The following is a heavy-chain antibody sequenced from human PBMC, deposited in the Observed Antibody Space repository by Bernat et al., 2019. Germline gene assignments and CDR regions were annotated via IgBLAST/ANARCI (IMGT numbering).Heavy chain of an antibody. Sequence: QAQPVESGGGVVQPGRSLRLSCAASGFTFSSYGMHWVRQAPGKGLEWVALIWYDGKNKYYADSVKGRFTISRDNSKNTLYLQMNSLRAEDTAVYYCARDQGIRDHDYIWVTYRTSNAFDLWGQGTMVTVSS. D-gene: IGHD3-16*02. CDR1: GFTFSSYG. CDR3: ARDQGIRDHDYIWVTYRTSNAFDL. CDR2: IWYDGKNK. V-gene: IGHV3-33*01. J-gene: IGHJ3*01.